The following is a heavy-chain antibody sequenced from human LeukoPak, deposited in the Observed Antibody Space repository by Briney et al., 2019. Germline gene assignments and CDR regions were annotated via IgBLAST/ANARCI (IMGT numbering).Heavy chain of an antibody. CDR2: INPDGATT. CDR3: RKERQGPNRYHMDV. J-gene: IGHJ6*03. Sequence: ARSLRLACAASGFTFSSLWMSCVRPAPRSGPEWEAYINPDGATTYHMASVKGRLTIARDNAKHSPSLQMSSLIAEHTAVTDCRKERQGPNRYHMDVWGKGTTVTVS. V-gene: IGHV3-7*01. CDR1: GFTFSSLW.